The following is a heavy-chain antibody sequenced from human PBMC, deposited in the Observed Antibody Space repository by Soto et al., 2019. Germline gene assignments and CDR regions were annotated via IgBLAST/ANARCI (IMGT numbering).Heavy chain of an antibody. J-gene: IGHJ4*02. CDR2: ISAYNGNT. Sequence: GASVKVSCTASGYTFTSYGISWVRQAPGQGLEWMGWISAYNGNTNYAQKLQGRVTMTTDTSTSTAYMELRSLRSDDTAVYYCARAWLGYCSSTSCYERDYWGQGTLVTVSS. V-gene: IGHV1-18*01. CDR1: GYTFTSYG. CDR3: ARAWLGYCSSTSCYERDY. D-gene: IGHD2-2*01.